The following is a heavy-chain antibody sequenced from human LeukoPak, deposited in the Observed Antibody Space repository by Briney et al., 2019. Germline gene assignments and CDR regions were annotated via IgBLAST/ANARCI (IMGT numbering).Heavy chain of an antibody. CDR1: GFTVSSNY. CDR3: ARVSYGSGSYLDY. Sequence: GVSLRLSCAASGFTVSSNYMSWVRQAPGKGLEWVSVIYSGGSTYYADSVKGRFTISRDNSKNTLYLQMNSLRAEDTAVYYCARVSYGSGSYLDYWGQGTLVTVSS. V-gene: IGHV3-53*01. CDR2: IYSGGST. D-gene: IGHD3-10*01. J-gene: IGHJ4*02.